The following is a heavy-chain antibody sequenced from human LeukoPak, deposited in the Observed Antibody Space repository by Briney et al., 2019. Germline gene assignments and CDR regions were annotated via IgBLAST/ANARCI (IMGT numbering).Heavy chain of an antibody. V-gene: IGHV3-20*04. J-gene: IGHJ4*02. CDR3: ARVPPITIFGVANYYFDY. Sequence: GGSLRLSCAASGFTFDDYGMGWVRQAPGKGLEWVSGINWNGGSTGYADSVKGRFPISRDNAKNSLYLQMNSLRAEDTALYYCARVPPITIFGVANYYFDYWGQGTLVTVSS. CDR1: GFTFDDYG. CDR2: INWNGGST. D-gene: IGHD3-3*01.